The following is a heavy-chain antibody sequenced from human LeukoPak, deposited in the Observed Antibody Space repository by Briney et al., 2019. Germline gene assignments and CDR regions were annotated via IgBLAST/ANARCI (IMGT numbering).Heavy chain of an antibody. V-gene: IGHV4-61*02. CDR1: GGSISSGSYY. D-gene: IGHD3-16*02. Sequence: SETLSLTCTVSGGSISSGSYYWSWIRQPAGKGLEWIGRIYTSGSTNYNPSLKSRVTISVDTSKNQFSLKLSSVTAADTAVYYCARGDYDYVWGSYPNRFDPWGQGTLVTVSS. CDR2: IYTSGST. CDR3: ARGDYDYVWGSYPNRFDP. J-gene: IGHJ5*02.